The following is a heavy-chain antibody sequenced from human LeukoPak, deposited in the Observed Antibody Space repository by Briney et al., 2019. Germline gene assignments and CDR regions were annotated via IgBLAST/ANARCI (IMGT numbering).Heavy chain of an antibody. J-gene: IGHJ4*02. CDR3: ARGDYGGNSDFDY. V-gene: IGHV4-59*01. CDR2: IYYSGST. CDR1: GGSISSYY. Sequence: SETLSLTCTVSGGSISSYYWSWIRQPPGKGLEWIGYIYYSGSTNYNPTLKSRVTISVDTSKNQFSLKLSSVTAADTAVYYCARGDYGGNSDFDYWGQGTLVTVSS. D-gene: IGHD4-23*01.